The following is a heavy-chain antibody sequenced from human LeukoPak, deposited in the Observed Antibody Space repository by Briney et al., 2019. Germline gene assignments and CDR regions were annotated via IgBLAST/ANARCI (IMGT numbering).Heavy chain of an antibody. CDR3: ARAPYDFWSGYQSANWFDP. D-gene: IGHD3-3*01. J-gene: IGHJ5*02. CDR2: INPNSGGT. Sequence: AASVKVSCKASGYTFTSYGISWVRQAPGQGLEWMGWINPNSGGTNYAQKFQGRVTMTRDTSISTAYMELSRLRSDDTAVYYCARAPYDFWSGYQSANWFDPWGQGTLVTVSS. CDR1: GYTFTSYG. V-gene: IGHV1-2*02.